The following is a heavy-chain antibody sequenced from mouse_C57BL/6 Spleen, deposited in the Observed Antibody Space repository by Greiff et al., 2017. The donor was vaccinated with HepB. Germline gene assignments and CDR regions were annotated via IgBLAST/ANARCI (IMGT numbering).Heavy chain of an antibody. Sequence: QVHVKQSGPGLVQPSQSLSITCTVSGFSLTSYGVHWVRQSPGKGLEWLGVIWSGGSTDYNAAFISRLSISKDNSKSQVFFKMNSLQADDTAIYYCARMDGYSAWFAYWGQGTLVTVSA. CDR2: IWSGGST. CDR1: GFSLTSYG. CDR3: ARMDGYSAWFAY. D-gene: IGHD2-3*01. J-gene: IGHJ3*01. V-gene: IGHV2-2*01.